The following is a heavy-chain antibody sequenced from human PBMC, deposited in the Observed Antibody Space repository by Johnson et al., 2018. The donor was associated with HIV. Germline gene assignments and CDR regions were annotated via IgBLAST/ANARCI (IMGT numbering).Heavy chain of an antibody. V-gene: IGHV3-66*01. CDR3: ARDASYYGSANDAFDI. CDR2: IYSGGST. Sequence: VQLVESGGGVVQPGRSLRLSCVASGFTVSSNYMSWVRQAPGKGLEWVSVIYSGGSTYYADSVKGRFTISRDNSKNTLYLQMNSLRAEDTAVYYCARDASYYGSANDAFDIWGQWTMVTVSS. D-gene: IGHD3-10*01. J-gene: IGHJ3*02. CDR1: GFTVSSNY.